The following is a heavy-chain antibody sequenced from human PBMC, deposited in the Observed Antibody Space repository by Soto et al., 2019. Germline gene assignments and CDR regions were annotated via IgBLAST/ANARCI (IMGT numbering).Heavy chain of an antibody. CDR2: ISGSGGGT. J-gene: IGHJ4*02. CDR3: AKGGTILGAFLDY. CDR1: GFSFSAYG. D-gene: IGHD3-3*01. Sequence: EVQLLESGGGLVQPGGSLRLSCAASGFSFSAYGMTWVRQAPGKGLEWVSLISGSGGGTSYADSVRGRFTISRDNPKNTLYLQMNSLRGDDTAVYYCAKGGTILGAFLDYWGQGTLVTVSS. V-gene: IGHV3-23*01.